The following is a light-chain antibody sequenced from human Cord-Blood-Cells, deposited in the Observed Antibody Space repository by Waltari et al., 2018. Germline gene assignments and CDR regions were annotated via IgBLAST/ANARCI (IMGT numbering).Light chain of an antibody. Sequence: QSALTQPRSVSGSPGQSVTISCTGTSSDVGGYNYVSWYQQHPGKAPKLMIYDVSKRPSGVPDRFSGSKCGNTASLTISGLQAEDEADYYCCSYAGSYTYVFGTGTNVTVL. CDR2: DVS. CDR3: CSYAGSYTYV. CDR1: SSDVGGYNY. J-gene: IGLJ1*01. V-gene: IGLV2-11*01.